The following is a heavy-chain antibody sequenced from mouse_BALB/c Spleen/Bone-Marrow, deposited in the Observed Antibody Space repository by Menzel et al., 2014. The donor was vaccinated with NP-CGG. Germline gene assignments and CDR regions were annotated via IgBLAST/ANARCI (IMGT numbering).Heavy chain of an antibody. CDR3: ARGLGRGAMDY. Sequence: EVQLQESGPGLVKPSQSLSLTCTVTGYSITSDYAWNWIQQFPGNKLEWMGYITYSGSTSYNPSLKSRISITRDTSKNQFFLQLNSVTTEDTATYYCARGLGRGAMDYWGQGTSVTVSS. J-gene: IGHJ4*01. D-gene: IGHD4-1*01. CDR1: GYSITSDYA. CDR2: ITYSGST. V-gene: IGHV3-2*02.